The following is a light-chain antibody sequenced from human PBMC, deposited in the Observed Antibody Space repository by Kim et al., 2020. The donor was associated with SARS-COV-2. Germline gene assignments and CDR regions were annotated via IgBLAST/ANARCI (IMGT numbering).Light chain of an antibody. Sequence: EIVMTQSPVTLSVSPGERATLSCRASQGLSSNLAWYQQKPGQAPRLLVSGASTRAAGIPARFSGGGSGTDFTLTISSLQSEDFAVYYCQQYRNSPRTFGQGTKVDIK. CDR3: QQYRNSPRT. CDR2: GAS. V-gene: IGKV3D-15*01. J-gene: IGKJ1*01. CDR1: QGLSSN.